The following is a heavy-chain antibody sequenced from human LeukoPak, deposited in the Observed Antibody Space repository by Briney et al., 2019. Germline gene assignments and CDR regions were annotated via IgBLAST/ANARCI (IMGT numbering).Heavy chain of an antibody. CDR2: ISDNGGGT. J-gene: IGHJ3*02. Sequence: PGGSLRLSCAASRFTFSTYAMNWVRQAPGKGLEWVSAISDNGGGTFYIDSVKGRFTISRDNSKNILYLQMNSLRADDTALYYCAKRSSMGAFDIWGQGTMVTVSS. D-gene: IGHD1-26*01. V-gene: IGHV3-23*01. CDR1: RFTFSTYA. CDR3: AKRSSMGAFDI.